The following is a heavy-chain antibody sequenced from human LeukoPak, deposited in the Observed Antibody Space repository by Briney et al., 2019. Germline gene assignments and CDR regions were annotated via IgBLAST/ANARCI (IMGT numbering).Heavy chain of an antibody. CDR1: GYTFTNYY. Sequence: GASVKVSCKASGYTFTNYYIHWVRQAPGQGLEWMGVVNPSGGSTNYAQKFQARITMTRDRSTSTVYMELSSLRSEDTAVYYCARELLIIEEAKYYFGHWGQGSLVTVSS. CDR2: VNPSGGST. V-gene: IGHV1-46*01. D-gene: IGHD3-10*01. J-gene: IGHJ4*02. CDR3: ARELLIIEEAKYYFGH.